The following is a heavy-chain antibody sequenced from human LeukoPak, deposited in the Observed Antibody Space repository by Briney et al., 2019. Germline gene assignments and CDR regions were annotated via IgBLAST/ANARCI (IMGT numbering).Heavy chain of an antibody. CDR3: ARGPEYQLRGGSTSYYYYDMDV. D-gene: IGHD2-2*01. J-gene: IGHJ6*03. Sequence: SQTLSLTCAVYGGSFSGYYWSWIRQPPGHGLEWSGEIKHSISTNENPSLKSLVTISVDTSKSQFSLKLSSVTAADTAVYYCARGPEYQLRGGSTSYYYYDMDVWGKGTTVTVSS. CDR2: IKHSIST. V-gene: IGHV4-34*01. CDR1: GGSFSGYY.